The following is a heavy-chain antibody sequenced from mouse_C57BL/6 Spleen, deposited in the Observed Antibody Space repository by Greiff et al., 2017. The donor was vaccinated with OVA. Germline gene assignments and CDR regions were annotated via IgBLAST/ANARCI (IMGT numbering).Heavy chain of an antibody. CDR3: ARSFYYGNPQLSRDY. D-gene: IGHD2-1*01. Sequence: EVKLMESGGGLVQPGGSLKLSCAASGFTFSDYYMYWVRQTPEKRLEWVAYISNGGGSTYYPDTVKGRFTISRDNAKNTLYLQMSRLKSEDTAMYYCARSFYYGNPQLSRDYWGQGTSVTVSS. CDR2: ISNGGGST. CDR1: GFTFSDYY. V-gene: IGHV5-12*01. J-gene: IGHJ4*01.